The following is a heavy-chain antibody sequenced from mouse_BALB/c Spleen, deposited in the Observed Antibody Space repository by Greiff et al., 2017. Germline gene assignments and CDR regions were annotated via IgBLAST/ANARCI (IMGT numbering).Heavy chain of an antibody. CDR2: ISSGGSYT. J-gene: IGHJ4*01. CDR1: GFTFSSYG. D-gene: IGHD1-1*01. V-gene: IGHV5-6*01. Sequence: EVQRVESGGDLVKPGGSLKLSCAASGFTFSSYGMSWVRQTPDKRLEWVATISSGGSYTYYPDSVKGRFTISRDNAKNTLYLQMSSLKSEDTAMYYCARGGGSSIYAMDYWGQGTSVTVSS. CDR3: ARGGGSSIYAMDY.